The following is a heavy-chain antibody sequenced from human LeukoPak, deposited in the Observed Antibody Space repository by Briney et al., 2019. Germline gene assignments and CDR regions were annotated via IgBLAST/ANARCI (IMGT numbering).Heavy chain of an antibody. V-gene: IGHV3-48*01. D-gene: IGHD5-18*01. Sequence: GGSLRLSCAASGSTFSSYTMNRVRQAPGKGLEWVSYISSSSSTIYYADSVKGRFTISRDNSKNTLYLQMNSLSAEDTAAYFCAKLTAMTTSHWGQGTLVTVSS. CDR1: GSTFSSYT. CDR3: AKLTAMTTSH. J-gene: IGHJ4*02. CDR2: ISSSSSTI.